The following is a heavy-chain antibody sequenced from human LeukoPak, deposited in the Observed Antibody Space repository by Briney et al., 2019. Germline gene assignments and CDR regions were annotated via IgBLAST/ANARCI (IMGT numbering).Heavy chain of an antibody. Sequence: PGRSLRLSCAASGFTFRSYPMHWVRQAPGKGLEWVAVISKDGTKKYYADSVKGRFTISRDNSKNTLYLQINSVRPEDTAVFYCATEGAVVGIEYLHYWGQGTLVTVS. CDR3: ATEGAVVGIEYLHY. CDR1: GFTFRSYP. J-gene: IGHJ1*01. V-gene: IGHV3-30*01. D-gene: IGHD6-19*01. CDR2: ISKDGTKK.